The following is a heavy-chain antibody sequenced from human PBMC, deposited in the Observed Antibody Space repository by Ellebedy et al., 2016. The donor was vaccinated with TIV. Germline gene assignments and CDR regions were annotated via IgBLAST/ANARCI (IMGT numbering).Heavy chain of an antibody. CDR2: IYWSGRS. J-gene: IGHJ5*01. Sequence: MPLETLSLTCTVSGDFMSNGGYYWSWIRQHTGKGLEWLGYIYWSGRSLYNPSLKSRLTISVDKSSNQFSLTLTSATAADTGVYYCAKKLDSWGRGTLVTVSS. CDR3: AKKLDS. CDR1: GDFMSNGGYY. V-gene: IGHV4-31*03.